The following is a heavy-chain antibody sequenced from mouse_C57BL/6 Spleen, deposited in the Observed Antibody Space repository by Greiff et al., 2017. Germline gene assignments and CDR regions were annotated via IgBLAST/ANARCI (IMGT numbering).Heavy chain of an antibody. CDR3: AGRDSSGYGCAY. CDR1: GYTFTSYW. D-gene: IGHD3-2*02. V-gene: IGHV1-64*01. CDR2: IHPNSGST. J-gene: IGHJ3*01. Sequence: QVQLQQPGAELVKPGASVKLSCKASGYTFTSYWMHWVKQRPGQGLEWIGMIHPNSGSTNYNEKFKSKATLTVDKSSSTAYMQLSSLTSEDSAVYYCAGRDSSGYGCAYWGQGTLGNVSA.